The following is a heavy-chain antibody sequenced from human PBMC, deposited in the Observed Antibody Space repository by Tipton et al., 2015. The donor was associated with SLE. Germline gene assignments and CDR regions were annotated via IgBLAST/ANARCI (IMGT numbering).Heavy chain of an antibody. D-gene: IGHD3-9*01. CDR2: ISSSSSYI. Sequence: SLRLSCAASGFTFSSYSMNWVRQAPGKGLEWVSSISSSSSYIYYADSVKGRFTISRDNAKNSLYLQMNSLRAEDTAVYYCAREGDILPLCGMDVWGQGTTVTVSS. J-gene: IGHJ6*02. CDR3: AREGDILPLCGMDV. CDR1: GFTFSSYS. V-gene: IGHV3-21*01.